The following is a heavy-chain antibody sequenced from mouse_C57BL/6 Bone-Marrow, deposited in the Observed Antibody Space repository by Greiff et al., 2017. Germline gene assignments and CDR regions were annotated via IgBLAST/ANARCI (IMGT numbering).Heavy chain of an antibody. CDR3: AREYYDNRYAMDY. CDR1: GYTFTSYG. V-gene: IGHV1-81*01. CDR2: IYPRSGNT. J-gene: IGHJ4*01. D-gene: IGHD2-4*01. Sequence: VKLMEPGAELVRPGASVKMSCKASGYTFTSYGISWVKQRPGQGLEWIGEIYPRSGNTYYNEKFKGKATLTADTSSSTAYMELRSLTSEDSAVYFCAREYYDNRYAMDYWGQGTSVTVSS.